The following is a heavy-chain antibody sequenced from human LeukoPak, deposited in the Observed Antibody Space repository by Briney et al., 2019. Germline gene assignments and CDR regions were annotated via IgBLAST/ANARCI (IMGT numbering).Heavy chain of an antibody. D-gene: IGHD6-13*01. J-gene: IGHJ3*02. CDR2: ISYDGSNK. CDR3: ARVSRIAAAGSVPGAFDI. Sequence: GGSLRLSCAASGFTFSSYGMHWVRQAPGKGLEWVAVISYDGSNKYYADSVKGRFTISRDNAKNSLYLQMNSLRAEDTAVYYCARVSRIAAAGSVPGAFDIWGQGTMVTVSS. V-gene: IGHV3-30*03. CDR1: GFTFSSYG.